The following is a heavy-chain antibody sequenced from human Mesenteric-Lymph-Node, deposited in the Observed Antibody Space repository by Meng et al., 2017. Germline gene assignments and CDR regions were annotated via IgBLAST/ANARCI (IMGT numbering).Heavy chain of an antibody. Sequence: QGQLVESGGDGFQPGNSLRVSCVGSGFTFTSPMYWVRQAPGEGVEWVSVISPDGNGKAYADAVKGRFTISRDNSKNTLYLQMSSLRSEDTGIYYCVREKGSSGRAGWFDPWGQGTLVTVSS. D-gene: IGHD3-22*01. CDR1: GFTFTSP. J-gene: IGHJ5*02. CDR2: ISPDGNGK. CDR3: VREKGSSGRAGWFDP. V-gene: IGHV3-30*15.